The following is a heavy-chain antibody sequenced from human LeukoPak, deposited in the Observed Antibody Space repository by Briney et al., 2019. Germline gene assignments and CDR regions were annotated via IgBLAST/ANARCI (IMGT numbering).Heavy chain of an antibody. V-gene: IGHV3-7*01. CDR2: IKLDGSEK. D-gene: IGHD3-16*01. CDR1: GFTFCSYW. Sequence: GSLRLSCAASGFTFCSYWMSWVRQAPGKGLEWVANIKLDGSEKNYVDSVKGRFTISRDNAKNSVYLQMNSLRAEDTAVYYCARGGTATYYFDYWGQGTLVTVSS. J-gene: IGHJ4*02. CDR3: ARGGTATYYFDY.